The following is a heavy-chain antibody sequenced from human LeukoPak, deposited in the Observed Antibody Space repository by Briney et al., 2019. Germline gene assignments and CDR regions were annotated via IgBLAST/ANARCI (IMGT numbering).Heavy chain of an antibody. D-gene: IGHD3-3*01. CDR2: ISGSGGLT. CDR3: ARGYYDFWSGYPRDYYYYYGMDV. V-gene: IGHV3-23*01. J-gene: IGHJ6*02. Sequence: SGGSLRLSCAVSGPIFSSYAMSWVRQAPGKGLEWVSVISGSGGLTYYADSVKGRFTISRDNSKNTLYLQMNSLRADDTAVYYCARGYYDFWSGYPRDYYYYYGMDVWGQGTTVTVSS. CDR1: GPIFSSYA.